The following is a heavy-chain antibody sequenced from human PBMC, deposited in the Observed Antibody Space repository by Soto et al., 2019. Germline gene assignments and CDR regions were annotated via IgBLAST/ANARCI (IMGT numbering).Heavy chain of an antibody. CDR2: INSKTDGGTT. CDR3: TTDAPSYCTNCVCFSPPNWFDP. J-gene: IGHJ5*02. D-gene: IGHD2-8*01. CDR1: GFTFSNAW. V-gene: IGHV3-15*07. Sequence: PGGSLRLSCAASGFTFSNAWMNWVRQAPGKGLEWVVRINSKTDGGTTDYAAPVKGRFTISRDDSKDTLYLQMNSLKYEDTAVYYCTTDAPSYCTNCVCFSPPNWFDPWGQRTVVTVSS.